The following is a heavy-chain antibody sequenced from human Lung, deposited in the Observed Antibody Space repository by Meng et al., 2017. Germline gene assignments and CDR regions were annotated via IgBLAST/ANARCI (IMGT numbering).Heavy chain of an antibody. Sequence: VELHQWGPGRLQPSETLVLTCLVSGGFSRDYDVSWIRQPRGKGLEWIGEMNHSGRTNYNPSLGSRATISVDTSQNNLSLKLSSVIAADSAVYYCARGTTTMAHDFDYWGQGTLVTVSS. V-gene: IGHV4-34*01. CDR3: ARGTTTMAHDFDY. CDR2: MNHSGRT. CDR1: GGFSRDYD. J-gene: IGHJ4*02. D-gene: IGHD4-11*01.